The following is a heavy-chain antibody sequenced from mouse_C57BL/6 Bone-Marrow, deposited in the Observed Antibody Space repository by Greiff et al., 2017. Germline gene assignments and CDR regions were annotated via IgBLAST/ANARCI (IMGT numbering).Heavy chain of an antibody. V-gene: IGHV4-1*01. CDR1: GIDFSRYW. CDR2: INPDSSTI. J-gene: IGHJ4*01. D-gene: IGHD2-5*01. CDR3: ARPYSNYRIAMDD. Sequence: DVKLQESGGGLVQPGGSLKLSCAASGIDFSRYWMSWVRRAPGKGLEWIGEINPDSSTINYAPSLKDKFIISRDNAKNTLYLQMSKERSMNTALDNCARPYSNYRIAMDDWGKGTSVTVSS.